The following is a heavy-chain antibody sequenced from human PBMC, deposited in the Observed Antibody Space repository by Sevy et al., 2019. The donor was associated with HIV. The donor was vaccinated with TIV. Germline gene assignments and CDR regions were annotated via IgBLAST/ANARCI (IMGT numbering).Heavy chain of an antibody. V-gene: IGHV1-2*02. CDR3: AIDFRLRGYSNGSFDY. J-gene: IGHJ4*02. Sequence: ASVKVSCKASGYTFTGQYIHWVRQAPGQGLEWMGWINPNSGDTKYRQDFQDKVTLTRDTSITAAYMEPSGLKSNDTATYYCAIDFRLRGYSNGSFDYWGQGTLVTVSS. D-gene: IGHD5-18*01. CDR2: INPNSGDT. CDR1: GYTFTGQY.